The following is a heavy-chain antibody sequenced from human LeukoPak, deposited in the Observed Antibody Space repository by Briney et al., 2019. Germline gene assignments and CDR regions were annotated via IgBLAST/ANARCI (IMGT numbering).Heavy chain of an antibody. D-gene: IGHD6-13*01. CDR2: IKQDGSDK. Sequence: SGGSLRLSCAASGFTFSNYWMTWVRQTPGKGLEGVANIKQDGSDKHYVDSVKGRFTISRDNAKNSVCLQMNSLSAEDTAIYYCARLTVFSSSWLAYYMDVWGKGTTVTVSS. CDR1: GFTFSNYW. J-gene: IGHJ6*03. V-gene: IGHV3-7*01. CDR3: ARLTVFSSSWLAYYMDV.